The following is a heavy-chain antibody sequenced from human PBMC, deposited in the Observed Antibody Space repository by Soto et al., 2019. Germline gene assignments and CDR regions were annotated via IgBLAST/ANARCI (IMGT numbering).Heavy chain of an antibody. D-gene: IGHD3-10*01. CDR1: GFTFGVYW. J-gene: IGHJ4*01. Sequence: EVQLEESGGGLVQPGGSLRLSCAASGFTFGVYWMSWVRQAPGKGLEWLGTIKWDASEKKYVDSVKGRFTIYRDNAKNALYLQMDTLRAEDTAVYYCARYSGYGSVTSVNHYIDYWGHGTLVTVSS. V-gene: IGHV3-7*01. CDR3: ARYSGYGSVTSVNHYIDY. CDR2: IKWDASEK.